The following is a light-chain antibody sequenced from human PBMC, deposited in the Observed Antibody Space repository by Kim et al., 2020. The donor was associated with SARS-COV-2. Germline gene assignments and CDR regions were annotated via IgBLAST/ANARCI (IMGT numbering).Light chain of an antibody. CDR1: SGHSSYA. CDR3: QTWGTGIQL. Sequence: QPVLTQSPSASASLGASVKLTCTLSSGHSSYAIAWHQQQPEKGPRYLMKLNSDGSHSKGDGIPDRFSGSSSGAERYLTISSLQSEDEADYYCQTWGTGIQLFGGGTQLTVL. CDR2: LNSDGSH. J-gene: IGLJ2*01. V-gene: IGLV4-69*01.